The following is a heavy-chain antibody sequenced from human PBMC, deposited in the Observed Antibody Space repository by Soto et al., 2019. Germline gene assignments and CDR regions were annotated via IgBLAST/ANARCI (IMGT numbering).Heavy chain of an antibody. D-gene: IGHD3-10*01. Sequence: SETLSLTCTVSGGSISSYYWTWNRQTSGKGLECIVRIYTSGSTNYKPSLKSRVTMSVDTSKNQFSLKLSSVTAADTAVYYCARDLKFGQADYWGQGSQV. J-gene: IGHJ4*02. CDR2: IYTSGST. CDR3: ARDLKFGQADY. CDR1: GGSISSYY. V-gene: IGHV4-4*07.